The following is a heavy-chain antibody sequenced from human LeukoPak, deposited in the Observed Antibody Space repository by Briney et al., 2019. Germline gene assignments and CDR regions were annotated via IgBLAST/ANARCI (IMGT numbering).Heavy chain of an antibody. J-gene: IGHJ4*02. V-gene: IGHV3-53*01. CDR2: IYSGGST. D-gene: IGHD4-17*01. CDR3: ARVSLTTANFDS. Sequence: GGSLRLSCAASGFTVSSNYMSWVRQAPGKGLEWVSVIYSGGSTYYADSVKGRFTFSRDNSKDTLYLQMNSLRVEDTALYYCARVSLTTANFDSWGQGTLVTVSS. CDR1: GFTVSSNY.